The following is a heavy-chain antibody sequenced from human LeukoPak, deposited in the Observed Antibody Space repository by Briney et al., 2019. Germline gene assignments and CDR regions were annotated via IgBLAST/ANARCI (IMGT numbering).Heavy chain of an antibody. Sequence: NTSETLSLTCTVSGGSISSYYWSWIRQPPGKGLEWIGYIYYSGNTNYNPSLKSRVTISVDTSKNQFSLKLSSVTAADTAVYYCARGTGSTREFDYWGQGTLVTVSS. D-gene: IGHD2-2*01. CDR2: IYYSGNT. V-gene: IGHV4-59*08. CDR3: ARGTGSTREFDY. J-gene: IGHJ4*02. CDR1: GGSISSYY.